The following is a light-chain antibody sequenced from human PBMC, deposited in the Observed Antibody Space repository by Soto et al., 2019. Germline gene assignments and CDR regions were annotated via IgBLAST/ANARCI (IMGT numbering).Light chain of an antibody. CDR2: NAF. V-gene: IGKV3-11*01. CDR1: QNVNNW. Sequence: EIVLTQSPTTLSLSPGERATLSCRASQNVNNWLAWYQQKPGQAPRLLLYNAFIRATGIPARFSGSGSGTDGTLTISSLEPEDSAVYYCQHRNDWPLTFGGGTKVVIK. CDR3: QHRNDWPLT. J-gene: IGKJ4*01.